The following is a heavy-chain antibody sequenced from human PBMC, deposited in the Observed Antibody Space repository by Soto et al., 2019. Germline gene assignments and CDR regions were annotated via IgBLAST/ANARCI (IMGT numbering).Heavy chain of an antibody. CDR3: AKWNGYGDH. V-gene: IGHV3-23*01. Sequence: EVQLLESGGGLVQPGGSLRLSCAVSGFSFSTYGGTWVRQAPGKGLEWVSGVSGGSGTTHYADSVKGRFTITGDTSKNTVYLQMNSLRVEDTAVYYCAKWNGYGDHWGQGTLVTVSS. CDR2: VSGGSGTT. D-gene: IGHD1-1*01. CDR1: GFSFSTYG. J-gene: IGHJ4*02.